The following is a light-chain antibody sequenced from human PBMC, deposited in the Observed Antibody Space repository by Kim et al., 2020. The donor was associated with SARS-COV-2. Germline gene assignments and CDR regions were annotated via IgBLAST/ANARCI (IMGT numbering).Light chain of an antibody. V-gene: IGLV2-14*03. CDR3: SSYTRSSTLV. Sequence: GQANTISSPGTSSNLGAYTYVSWYQQLPDKVPNLMIYDVSNRPSGVSNRFSGSKSGSTASLTISGLQAEDEADYYCSSYTRSSTLVFGTGTKVTVL. J-gene: IGLJ1*01. CDR1: SSNLGAYTY. CDR2: DVS.